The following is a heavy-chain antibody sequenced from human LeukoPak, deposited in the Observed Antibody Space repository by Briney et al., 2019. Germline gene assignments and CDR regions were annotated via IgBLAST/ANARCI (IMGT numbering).Heavy chain of an antibody. CDR1: GFTVSSNY. CDR2: ISSSSSYI. Sequence: PGGSLRLSCAASGFTVSSNYMSWVRQAPGKGLEWVSSISSSSSYIYYADSVKGRFTISRDNAKNSLYLQKNSLRAEDTAVYYCAREGVEMATTAFDYWGQGTLVTVSS. J-gene: IGHJ4*02. V-gene: IGHV3-21*01. D-gene: IGHD5-24*01. CDR3: AREGVEMATTAFDY.